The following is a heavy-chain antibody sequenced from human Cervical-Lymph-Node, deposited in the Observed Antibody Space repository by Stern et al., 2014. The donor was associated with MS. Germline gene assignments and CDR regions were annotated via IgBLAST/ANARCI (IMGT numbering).Heavy chain of an antibody. CDR3: ARRKYSSSYYYYFGMDV. V-gene: IGHV5-51*03. J-gene: IGHJ6*02. D-gene: IGHD6-13*01. Sequence: EVQLEESGAEVKKPGESLRISCKGSGYTFSNYWIGWVRQMPGKGLEWIGSIFPGDSDARYSPSFQGQIPISADKSSNTAFLQWNSLKASDTAMYYCARRKYSSSYYYYFGMDVWGQGTTVTVSS. CDR2: IFPGDSDA. CDR1: GYTFSNYW.